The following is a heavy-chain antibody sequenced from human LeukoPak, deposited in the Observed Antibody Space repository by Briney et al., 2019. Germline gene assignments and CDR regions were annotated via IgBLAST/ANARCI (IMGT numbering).Heavy chain of an antibody. V-gene: IGHV4-59*08. D-gene: IGHD5-24*01. Sequence: SETLSLTCAVYGGSFSGYYWSWIRQPPGKGLEWIGYIYHSGSTNYNPSLKSRVTLSVDTSKNQFSLKLSSVTAADTAVYYCARGDGYNLDNWFDPWGQGSLVTVSS. CDR1: GGSFSGYY. CDR2: IYHSGST. J-gene: IGHJ5*02. CDR3: ARGDGYNLDNWFDP.